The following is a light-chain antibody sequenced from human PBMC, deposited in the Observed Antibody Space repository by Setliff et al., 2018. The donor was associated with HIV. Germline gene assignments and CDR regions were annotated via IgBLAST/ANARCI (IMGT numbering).Light chain of an antibody. CDR3: CSYAGSFYV. CDR2: DVS. Sequence: SALTQPASVSGSPGQSITISCTGTSSDVGGYNYVSWYHQHPGKAPKLMIYDVSQRPSGVPDRFSGSKSGNTASLTISGLQAEDEADYYCCSYAGSFYVFGTGTKVTVL. V-gene: IGLV2-11*01. J-gene: IGLJ1*01. CDR1: SSDVGGYNY.